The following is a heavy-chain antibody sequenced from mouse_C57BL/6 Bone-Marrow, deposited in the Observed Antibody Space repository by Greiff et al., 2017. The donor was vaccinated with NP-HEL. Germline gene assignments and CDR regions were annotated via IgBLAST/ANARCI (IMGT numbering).Heavy chain of an antibody. Sequence: QVHVKQSGAELARPGASVKLSCKASGYTFTSYGISWVKQRTGQGLEWIGEIYPRSGNTYYNEKFKGKATLTADKSSSTAYMELRSLTSEDSAVYFCARRGDKLAWFAYWGQGTLVTVSA. J-gene: IGHJ3*01. CDR1: GYTFTSYG. CDR3: ARRGDKLAWFAY. D-gene: IGHD3-3*01. CDR2: IYPRSGNT. V-gene: IGHV1-81*01.